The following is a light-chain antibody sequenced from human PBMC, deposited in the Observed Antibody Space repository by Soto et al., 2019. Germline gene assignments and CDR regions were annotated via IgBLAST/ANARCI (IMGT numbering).Light chain of an antibody. V-gene: IGLV7-46*01. CDR3: LLSYNGPYV. J-gene: IGLJ1*01. Sequence: QAVATQEPSLTVSPGGTITLTCGSSTAAVTSGHYPYWFQQKPGQAPRTLIYDTANKHSWTPARFSGSLLGGKAALTLSGAQPDDEADYYCLLSYNGPYVFGAGTKVTVL. CDR1: TAAVTSGHY. CDR2: DTA.